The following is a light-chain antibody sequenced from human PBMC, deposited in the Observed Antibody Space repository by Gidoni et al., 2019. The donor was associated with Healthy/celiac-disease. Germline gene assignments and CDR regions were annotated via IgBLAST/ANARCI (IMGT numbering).Light chain of an antibody. V-gene: IGLV1-40*01. CDR3: QSYDSSLSGWV. J-gene: IGLJ3*02. CDR1: SSNIGAGYD. Sequence: QSVLTQPPSVSGAPGQRVTISCTGSSSNIGAGYDVHWYQQLPGTAPKPRIYGNSNRPSGVPDRFSGSKSGTSASLAITGLQADDEADYYCQSYDSSLSGWVFGGGTKLTVL. CDR2: GNS.